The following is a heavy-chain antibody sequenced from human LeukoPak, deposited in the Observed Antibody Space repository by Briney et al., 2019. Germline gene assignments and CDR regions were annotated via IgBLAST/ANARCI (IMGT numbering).Heavy chain of an antibody. D-gene: IGHD4-23*01. Sequence: ASETLSLTCTVSGGSISSGDYYWSWIRQPPGKGLEWIGYIYYSGGTYYNPSLKSRVTISVDTSKNQFSLKLSSVTAADTAVYYCARDLYAGNSDYWGQGTLVTVSS. V-gene: IGHV4-30-4*08. CDR2: IYYSGGT. CDR1: GGSISSGDYY. CDR3: ARDLYAGNSDY. J-gene: IGHJ4*02.